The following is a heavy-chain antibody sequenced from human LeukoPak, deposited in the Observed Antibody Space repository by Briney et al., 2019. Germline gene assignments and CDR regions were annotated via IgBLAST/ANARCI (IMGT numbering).Heavy chain of an antibody. Sequence: GGSLRLSCAASGFTFSSYIMNWVRQAPGKGLEWVSYISSSSSTIYYADSVKGRFTISRDNAKNSLYLQMNSLRAEDTAVYYCARGLHYYDSSGYYYPDAFDIWGQGTMVTVSS. V-gene: IGHV3-48*01. CDR2: ISSSSSTI. CDR3: ARGLHYYDSSGYYYPDAFDI. CDR1: GFTFSSYI. D-gene: IGHD3-22*01. J-gene: IGHJ3*02.